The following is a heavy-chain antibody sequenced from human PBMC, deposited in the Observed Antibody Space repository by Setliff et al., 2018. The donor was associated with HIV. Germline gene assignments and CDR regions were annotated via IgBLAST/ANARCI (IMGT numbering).Heavy chain of an antibody. J-gene: IGHJ6*02. CDR3: ARDYHAFRVVVVVDNYYCMDT. Sequence: GGSLRLPCAASGFTFSSYWMSWVRQAPGKGLEWVANIKQDGSEKYYVDSVKGRFTISRDNAKITLYRQMNSLRAEDPAVYYCARDYHAFRVVVVVDNYYCMDTGGPGTTVTVSS. V-gene: IGHV3-7*01. CDR2: IKQDGSEK. D-gene: IGHD3-22*01. CDR1: GFTFSSYW.